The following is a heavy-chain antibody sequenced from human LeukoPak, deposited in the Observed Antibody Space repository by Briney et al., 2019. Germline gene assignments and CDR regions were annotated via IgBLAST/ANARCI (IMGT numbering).Heavy chain of an antibody. CDR1: GGSISSYY. CDR2: IYYSGST. V-gene: IGHV4-59*01. J-gene: IGHJ6*02. Sequence: SETLSLTCTVSGGSISSYYWSWIRQPPGKGLEWIGYIYYSGSTNYNPSLKSRVTISVDTSKNQFSLKLSSVTAADTAVYYCARAHSYDFWSGYYNDYYYGMDVWGQGTMVTASS. CDR3: ARAHSYDFWSGYYNDYYYGMDV. D-gene: IGHD3-3*01.